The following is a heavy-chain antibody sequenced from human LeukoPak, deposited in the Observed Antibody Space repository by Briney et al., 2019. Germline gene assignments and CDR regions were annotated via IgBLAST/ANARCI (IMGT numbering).Heavy chain of an antibody. CDR3: ARGELWFGELNYYYYYYMDV. V-gene: IGHV1-8*02. CDR2: MNPNSGNT. J-gene: IGHJ6*03. D-gene: IGHD3-10*01. Sequence: ASVKVSCKASGYTFTGYYMHWVRQAPGQGLEWMGWMNPNSGNTGYAQKFQGRVTMTRNTSISTAYMELSSLRSEDTAVYYCARGELWFGELNYYYYYYMDVWGKGTTVTISS. CDR1: GYTFTGYY.